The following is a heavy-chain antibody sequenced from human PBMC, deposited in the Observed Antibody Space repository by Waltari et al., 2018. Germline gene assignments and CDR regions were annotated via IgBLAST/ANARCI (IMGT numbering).Heavy chain of an antibody. J-gene: IGHJ4*02. V-gene: IGHV4-34*01. Sequence: QVQLQQWGAGLLKPSETLSLTCAVYGGSFSGYYWSWIRQPPGKGLEWIGEINHSGSTNYNPSLKGRVTISVDTSKNQFSLKLSSVTAADTAVYYCARGYFVVTTPFDYWGQGTLVTVSS. D-gene: IGHD2-2*01. CDR2: INHSGST. CDR3: ARGYFVVTTPFDY. CDR1: GGSFSGYY.